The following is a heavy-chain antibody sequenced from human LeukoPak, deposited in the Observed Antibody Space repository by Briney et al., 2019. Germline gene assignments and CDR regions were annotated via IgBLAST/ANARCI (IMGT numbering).Heavy chain of an antibody. CDR2: IKSDGKT. J-gene: IGHJ4*02. CDR3: ARGVEPLAANTLAY. CDR1: GFTFSSYW. D-gene: IGHD1-14*01. V-gene: IGHV3-74*01. Sequence: SGGSLRLSCAASGFTFSSYWMHWVRQAPGKGLVWVSRIKSDGKTNYADSVKGRFTISRDNSKNTLYLEMNSLSPDDTAVYYCARGVEPLAANTLAYWGQGTLVTVSS.